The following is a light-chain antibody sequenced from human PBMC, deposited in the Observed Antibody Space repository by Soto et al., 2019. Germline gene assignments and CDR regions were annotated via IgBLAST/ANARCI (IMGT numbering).Light chain of an antibody. Sequence: EIVLTQSPGTLSLSPGERATLSCRASQSVSNRFLAWYQQKPGQAPRLLIYHASTRATGIPDRFSGSGSGTDFTLTVTRLEPEDFAVYCCQKYGNSPVTFGGGTKIEIK. V-gene: IGKV3-20*01. CDR1: QSVSNRF. CDR2: HAS. J-gene: IGKJ4*01. CDR3: QKYGNSPVT.